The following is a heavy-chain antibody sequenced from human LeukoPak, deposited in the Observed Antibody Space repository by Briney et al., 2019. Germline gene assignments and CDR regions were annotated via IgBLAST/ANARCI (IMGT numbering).Heavy chain of an antibody. Sequence: SVKVSCKASGDTFRKYAISCVRQAPGQGLEWMGRIIPMGDTTWYAQKFQGSVTIMADKSTSTAYMELSSLRSEDTAVYYCAREITGTHPNWFDPWGQGTLVTVSS. CDR3: AREITGTHPNWFDP. J-gene: IGHJ5*02. V-gene: IGHV1-69*04. D-gene: IGHD1-7*01. CDR1: GDTFRKYA. CDR2: IIPMGDTT.